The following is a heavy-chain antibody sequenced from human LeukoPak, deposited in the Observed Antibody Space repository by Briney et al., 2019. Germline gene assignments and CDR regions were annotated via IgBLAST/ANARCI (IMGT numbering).Heavy chain of an antibody. CDR1: GFTFSSYS. V-gene: IGHV3-21*01. CDR2: ISSSSSYM. D-gene: IGHD5-24*01. CDR3: ARSGMATILRLGFDY. Sequence: GGSLRLSCAASGFTFSSYSMNWVRQAPGKGLEWVSSISSSSSYMYYADSVKGRFTISRDNAKNSLYLQMNSLRAEDTAVYYCARSGMATILRLGFDYWGQGTLVTVSS. J-gene: IGHJ4*02.